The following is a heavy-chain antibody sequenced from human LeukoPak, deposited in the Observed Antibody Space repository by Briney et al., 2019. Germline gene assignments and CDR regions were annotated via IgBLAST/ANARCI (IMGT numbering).Heavy chain of an antibody. Sequence: GGSLRLFCAASGFTFSSYAMSWVRQAPGKGLEWVSAVSGSVSTYYADSVKGRFTISRDNSRNTLYMQMNSLRADDTAVYYCAKDAESSTSPYYFDYWGQGSLVAVSS. CDR2: VSGSVST. J-gene: IGHJ4*02. CDR3: AKDAESSTSPYYFDY. CDR1: GFTFSSYA. D-gene: IGHD2-2*01. V-gene: IGHV3-23*01.